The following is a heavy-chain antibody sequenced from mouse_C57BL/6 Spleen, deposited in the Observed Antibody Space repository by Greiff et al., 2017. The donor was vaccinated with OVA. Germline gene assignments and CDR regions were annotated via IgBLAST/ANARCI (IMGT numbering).Heavy chain of an antibody. V-gene: IGHV5-12*01. J-gene: IGHJ4*01. CDR2: ISNGGGST. Sequence: EVQVVESGGGLVQPGGSLKLSCAASGFTFSDYYMYWVRQTPEKRLEWVAYISNGGGSTYYPDTVKGRFTISRDNAKNTLYLQMSRLKSEDTAMYYCARHEESYAMDYWGQGTSVAVSS. CDR3: ARHEESYAMDY. CDR1: GFTFSDYY.